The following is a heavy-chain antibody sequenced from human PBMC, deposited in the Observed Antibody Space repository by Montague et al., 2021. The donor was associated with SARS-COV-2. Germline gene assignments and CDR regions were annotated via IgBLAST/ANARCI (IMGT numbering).Heavy chain of an antibody. CDR2: ISFDGSKK. D-gene: IGHD6-13*01. CDR1: GFAVSTYD. CDR3: ARGSSWCPHDY. Sequence: SLRLSCAGSGFAVSTYDIHWVRQAPGKGLEWVAAISFDGSKKFYGDSVKGRFTISRDNSKSTLHLQMNSLRTEDTAIYHCARGSSWCPHDYWGQGTLVTVSS. V-gene: IGHV3-30*03. J-gene: IGHJ4*02.